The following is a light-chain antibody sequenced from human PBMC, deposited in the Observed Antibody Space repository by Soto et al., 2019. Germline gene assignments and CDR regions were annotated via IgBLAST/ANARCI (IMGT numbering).Light chain of an antibody. Sequence: QTVVTQEPSFSVSPGGTVTITCALTSDSVSASNYPSWYQQTPGQTPSTLIYSTNSRSSGVPDRFSGSILGNKAALTITGAQAEDESYYYCVLYLGSGIYVFGTGTKLTVL. V-gene: IGLV8-61*01. CDR2: STN. CDR1: SDSVSASNY. CDR3: VLYLGSGIYV. J-gene: IGLJ1*01.